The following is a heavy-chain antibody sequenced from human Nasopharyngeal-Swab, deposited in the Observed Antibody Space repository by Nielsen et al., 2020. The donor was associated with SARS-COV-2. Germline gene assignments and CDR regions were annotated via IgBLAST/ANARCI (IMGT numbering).Heavy chain of an antibody. Sequence: SETLSLTCAVYGGSFSGYYWSWIRQPPGKGLEWIGEINHSGSTNYNPSLKSRVTISVDTSKNQFSLKLSSVPAADTAVYYCARGGSRAPSYYYYYMDVWGKGTTVTVSS. CDR1: GGSFSGYY. J-gene: IGHJ6*03. D-gene: IGHD1-1*01. V-gene: IGHV4-34*01. CDR2: INHSGST. CDR3: ARGGSRAPSYYYYYMDV.